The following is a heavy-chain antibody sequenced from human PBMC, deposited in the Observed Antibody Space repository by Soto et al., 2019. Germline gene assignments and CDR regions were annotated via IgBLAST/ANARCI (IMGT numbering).Heavy chain of an antibody. CDR1: GGSVSSGSYY. D-gene: IGHD5-18*01. V-gene: IGHV4-61*01. CDR3: ARTWIQLWSGEVKRWFDP. J-gene: IGHJ5*02. Sequence: LSLTCTVSGGSVSSGSYYWSWIRQPPGKGLEWIGYIYYSGSTNYNPSLKSRVTISVDTSKNQFSLKLSSVTAADTAVYYCARTWIQLWSGEVKRWFDPWGQGTLVTISS. CDR2: IYYSGST.